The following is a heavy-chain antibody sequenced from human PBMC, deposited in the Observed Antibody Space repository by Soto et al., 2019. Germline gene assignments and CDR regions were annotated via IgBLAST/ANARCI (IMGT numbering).Heavy chain of an antibody. CDR3: ARIFTSTWGFNY. CDR1: GFTFSDYY. V-gene: IGHV3-11*01. J-gene: IGHJ4*02. Sequence: QVQLVESGGGLVKPGGSLRLSCAASGFTFSDYYLSWLRQAPGMGLEWVSYISDSGNDIYYADSVKGRFTISRDNAKSSLYLQMNSLRAEDTAVYYCARIFTSTWGFNYWGRGTLVTVSS. CDR2: ISDSGNDI. D-gene: IGHD6-13*01.